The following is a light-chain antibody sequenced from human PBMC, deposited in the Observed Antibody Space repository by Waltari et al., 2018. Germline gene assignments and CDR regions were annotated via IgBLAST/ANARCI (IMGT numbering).Light chain of an antibody. CDR3: QQYYRIPYT. Sequence: DIQMTQFPSSLSASVGDSITITCRASQSIRNFLDWYQKKPGKAPKLLIYGASTLQSGVPSRFSGSGSGTDFTLTISSLQSEDVAFYYCQQYYRIPYTFGQETKLEIK. V-gene: IGKV1-39*01. CDR2: GAS. CDR1: QSIRNF. J-gene: IGKJ2*01.